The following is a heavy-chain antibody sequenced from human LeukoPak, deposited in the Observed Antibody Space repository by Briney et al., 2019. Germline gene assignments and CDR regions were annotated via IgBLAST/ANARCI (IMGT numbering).Heavy chain of an antibody. CDR2: IKQDGREK. Sequence: GGSVRLSCAACGCIFSSQWMSWVLHAPGPGLEGVANIKQDGREKYYVDSVKGRFTISRDSDKNALYLKMTSLRAEDTAVYYCARDPTFYCSSTSCPIWNSDYWGQGTLVTVSS. D-gene: IGHD2-2*01. CDR1: GCIFSSQW. J-gene: IGHJ4*02. V-gene: IGHV3-7*01. CDR3: ARDPTFYCSSTSCPIWNSDY.